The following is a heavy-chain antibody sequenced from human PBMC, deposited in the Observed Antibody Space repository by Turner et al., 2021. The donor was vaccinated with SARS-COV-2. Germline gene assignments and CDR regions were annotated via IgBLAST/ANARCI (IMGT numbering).Heavy chain of an antibody. D-gene: IGHD6-19*01. CDR2: ISSTSIYI. J-gene: IGHJ3*02. CDR3: ARAEEHSREWLVPKIPFDI. Sequence: EVQLVESGGGLVKPGGSLRLSCAASGFTFSSYSMNWVRQAPGKGLEWVSSISSTSIYIYYADSVKGRFTITRDNAKNSLYQKMNSLRAEDTAVYYCARAEEHSREWLVPKIPFDIWGQGTMVTVSS. CDR1: GFTFSSYS. V-gene: IGHV3-21*02.